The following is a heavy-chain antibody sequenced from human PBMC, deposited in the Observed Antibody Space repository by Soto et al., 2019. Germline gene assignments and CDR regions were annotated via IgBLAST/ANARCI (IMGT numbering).Heavy chain of an antibody. V-gene: IGHV3-9*01. CDR2: ITWNSGSI. CDR1: GFTFDDYA. J-gene: IGHJ4*02. Sequence: EVQLVESGGGLVQPGRSLRLSCVASGFTFDDYAMHWVRQAPGKGLGWVSGITWNSGSIDYADSVKGRLTITRESAKNSLYLQMNRLGVEDTALYYCVKDHMWGGDTTSYYFDDWGQGTLVTVSS. CDR3: VKDHMWGGDTTSYYFDD. D-gene: IGHD6-6*01.